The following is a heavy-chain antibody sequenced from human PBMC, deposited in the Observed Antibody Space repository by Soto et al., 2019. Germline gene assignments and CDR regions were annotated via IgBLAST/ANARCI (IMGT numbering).Heavy chain of an antibody. Sequence: ASVKVSCKASGYTFTSYGITWVRQAPGQGLEWMGWISAYNGNTNYAQKLQGRVTMTTDTSTSTAYMELRSLRSDDTAVYYCARESTYCSGGSCYSWFVQWGQGTVVTFS. J-gene: IGHJ5*02. CDR2: ISAYNGNT. CDR1: GYTFTSYG. CDR3: ARESTYCSGGSCYSWFVQ. D-gene: IGHD2-15*01. V-gene: IGHV1-18*01.